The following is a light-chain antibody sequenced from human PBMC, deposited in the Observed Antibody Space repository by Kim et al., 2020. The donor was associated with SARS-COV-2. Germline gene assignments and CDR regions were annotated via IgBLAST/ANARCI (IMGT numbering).Light chain of an antibody. V-gene: IGLV1-40*01. CDR1: SSNIGAGYD. CDR3: QSYDSTF. J-gene: IGLJ1*01. Sequence: QSVLTQPPSVSGAPGQRVTISCTGSSSNIGAGYDVHWYQQLPGTAPKLLIYGNSNRPSGVPDRFSGSKSGTSASLAITGLQAEDEADYYCQSYDSTFFGTVTKVTVL. CDR2: GNS.